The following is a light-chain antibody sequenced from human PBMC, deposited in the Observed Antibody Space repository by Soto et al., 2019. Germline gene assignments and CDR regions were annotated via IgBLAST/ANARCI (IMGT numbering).Light chain of an antibody. Sequence: DIQMTQSLSSLSASVGDRVTITCQANQDINNSLNWYQQRPGEAPKLLIYDASILEAGVPSRFSGSGFGTTFTPHLTAPQPEAFATYYCQQFDNLPLTFGGGTKVELK. J-gene: IGKJ4*01. V-gene: IGKV1-33*01. CDR2: DAS. CDR1: QDINNS. CDR3: QQFDNLPLT.